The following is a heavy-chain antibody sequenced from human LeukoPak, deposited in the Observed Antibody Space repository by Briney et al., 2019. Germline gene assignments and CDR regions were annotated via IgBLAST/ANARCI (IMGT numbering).Heavy chain of an antibody. V-gene: IGHV3-7*01. CDR2: IKQDGSEK. D-gene: IGHD3-22*01. CDR1: GFTFSSYW. Sequence: GGSLRLSCAASGFTFSSYWMSWVRQAPGKGLECVANIKQDGSEKYYVDSVKGRFTISRDNAKNSLYLQMNSLRAEDTAVYYCARDCIEVRYYDSSGYLDWGQGTLVTVSS. CDR3: ARDCIEVRYYDSSGYLD. J-gene: IGHJ4*02.